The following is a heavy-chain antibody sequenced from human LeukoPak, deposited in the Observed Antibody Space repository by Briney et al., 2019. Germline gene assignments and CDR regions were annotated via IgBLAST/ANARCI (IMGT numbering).Heavy chain of an antibody. CDR1: GFTFSSYG. CDR3: AKDKDIVVVPAAISWFDP. D-gene: IGHD2-2*01. CDR2: IRYDGSNK. Sequence: GESLRLSCAASGFTFSSYGMHWVRQAPGKGLEWVAFIRYDGSNKYYADSVKGRFTISRDNSKNTLYLQMNSLRAEDTAVYYCAKDKDIVVVPAAISWFDPWGQGTLVTVSS. V-gene: IGHV3-30*02. J-gene: IGHJ5*02.